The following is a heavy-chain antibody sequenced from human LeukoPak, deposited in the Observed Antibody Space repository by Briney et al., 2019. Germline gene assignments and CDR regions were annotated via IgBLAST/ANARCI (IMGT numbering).Heavy chain of an antibody. J-gene: IGHJ4*02. D-gene: IGHD3-22*01. V-gene: IGHV4-59*11. CDR2: IFYTGRT. Sequence: PSETLSLTCTVSGGSISSHYWSWIRQPPGKGLEWIGYIFYTGRTNYNPSLKSRVTISVDTSKTQFSLKLSSVTAADTAVYYCARAYDSDDYSTYYFDYWGQGTLVTVSS. CDR3: ARAYDSDDYSTYYFDY. CDR1: GGSISSHY.